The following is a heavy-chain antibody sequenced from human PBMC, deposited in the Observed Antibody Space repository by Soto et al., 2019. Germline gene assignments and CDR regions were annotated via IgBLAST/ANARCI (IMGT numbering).Heavy chain of an antibody. CDR1: GGSISSGDYS. V-gene: IGHV4-30-4*01. CDR2: IHYSGST. D-gene: IGHD3-3*01. J-gene: IGHJ5*02. Sequence: SETLSLTCTVSGGSISSGDYSWSWIRQPPGKGLEWIGYIHYSGSTYYNPSLKSRVAISVDTSKNQFSLNLTSVTAADTAVYYCAREGYDSWMSVPNWFDPWGQGTLVTVSS. CDR3: AREGYDSWMSVPNWFDP.